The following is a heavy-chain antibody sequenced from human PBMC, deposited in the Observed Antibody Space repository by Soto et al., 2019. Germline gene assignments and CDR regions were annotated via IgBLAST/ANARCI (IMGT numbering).Heavy chain of an antibody. V-gene: IGHV3-30*03. CDR2: ISYDGSKT. Sequence: QVQLVESGGGVVQPGRSLRVSCAASGFTFSSYDMHWVRQAPGKGLEWVALISYDGSKTYYADSVKGRFTTSRDNSKNALYVQMSSLRAEDAAVYYCARDKGSRRLDYWGQGTLVTVSS. J-gene: IGHJ4*02. CDR3: ARDKGSRRLDY. CDR1: GFTFSSYD.